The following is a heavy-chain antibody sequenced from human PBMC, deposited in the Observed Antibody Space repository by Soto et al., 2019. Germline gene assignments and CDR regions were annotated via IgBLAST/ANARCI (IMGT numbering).Heavy chain of an antibody. CDR1: GYSFTSYW. V-gene: IGHV5-51*01. CDR2: IYPVDSDT. J-gene: IGHJ4*02. Sequence: PGESPNSSCKGSGYSFTSYWIGWVRQLPGKGLEWRGIIYPVDSDTSNSPSLQGQLTISADESISTAYLQWSSLKASDTAMYYWARRPYCSSTSRYTTFDYWGQGNLVPVSS. CDR3: ARRPYCSSTSRYTTFDY. D-gene: IGHD2-2*02.